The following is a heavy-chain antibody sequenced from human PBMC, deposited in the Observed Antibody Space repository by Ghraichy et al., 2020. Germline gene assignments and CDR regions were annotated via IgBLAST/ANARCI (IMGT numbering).Heavy chain of an antibody. CDR2: IYYSGST. D-gene: IGHD3-10*01. CDR3: AGRELLTHFDY. J-gene: IGHJ4*02. V-gene: IGHV4-59*08. CDR1: GGSISSYY. Sequence: SETLSLTCTVSGGSISSYYWSWIRQPPGKGLEWIGYIYYSGSTNYNPSLKSRVTISVDTSKNQFSLKLSSVTAADTAVYYCAGRELLTHFDYWGQGTLVTVSS.